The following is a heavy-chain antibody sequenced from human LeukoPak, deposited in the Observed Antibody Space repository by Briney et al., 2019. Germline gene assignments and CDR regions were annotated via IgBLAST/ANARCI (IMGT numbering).Heavy chain of an antibody. CDR1: GYTFTGYY. Sequence: ASVKVSCKASGYTFTGYYMHWVRQAPGQGLERMGRINPNSGGTNYAQKFQGRVTMTRDTSISTAYMELSRLRSDDTAVYYCARGSDYGDYWYFDLWGRGTLVTVSS. CDR2: INPNSGGT. D-gene: IGHD4-17*01. CDR3: ARGSDYGDYWYFDL. V-gene: IGHV1-2*06. J-gene: IGHJ2*01.